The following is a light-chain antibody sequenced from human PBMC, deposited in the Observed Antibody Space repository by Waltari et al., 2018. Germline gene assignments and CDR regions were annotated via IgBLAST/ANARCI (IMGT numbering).Light chain of an antibody. CDR3: QAWDSTIVL. CDR1: NVEQKW. V-gene: IGLV3-1*01. J-gene: IGLJ2*01. CDR2: QDT. Sequence: SSELTQPPSVSVSPGQTVSITCAGDNVEQKWTSWYQQQPGQSPVVVIYQDTKRPPGIPERFSASTAGNTATLTISGTQAMDEADYYCQAWDSTIVLFGGGTALTVL.